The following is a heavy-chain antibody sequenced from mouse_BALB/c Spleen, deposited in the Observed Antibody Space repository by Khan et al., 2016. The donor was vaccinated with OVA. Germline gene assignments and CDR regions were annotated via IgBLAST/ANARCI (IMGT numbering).Heavy chain of an antibody. CDR3: ARGNYYGYYFDY. J-gene: IGHJ2*01. CDR2: ISYSGVT. Sequence: VQLLETGPGLVKPSQSLSLTRTVTGYSITSGYAWNWIRQFPGNKLEWMGYISYSGVTSYTPSLKSRISITRDTSKNQFFLQLNSVTTEDTATYYCARGNYYGYYFDYWGQGTTLTVSS. V-gene: IGHV3-2*02. D-gene: IGHD1-1*01. CDR1: GYSITSGYA.